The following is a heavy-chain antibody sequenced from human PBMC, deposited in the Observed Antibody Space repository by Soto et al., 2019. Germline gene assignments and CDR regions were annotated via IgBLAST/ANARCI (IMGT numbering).Heavy chain of an antibody. V-gene: IGHV3-73*01. CDR1: GFTFSGSA. D-gene: IGHD3-3*01. J-gene: IGHJ4*02. CDR3: TRHGYGQDPITIFGVVTIFDY. CDR2: IRSKANSYAT. Sequence: GESLKISCAASGFTFSGSAMHWVRQASGKGLEWVGRIRSKANSYATAYAASVKGRFTISRDDSKNTAYLQMNSLKTEDTAVYYCTRHGYGQDPITIFGVVTIFDYWGQGTLVTVSS.